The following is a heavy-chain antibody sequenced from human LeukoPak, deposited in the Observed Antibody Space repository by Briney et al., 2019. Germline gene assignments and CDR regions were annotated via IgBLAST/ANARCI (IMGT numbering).Heavy chain of an antibody. CDR2: ISGSGENT. CDR1: GFTFSTYV. V-gene: IGHV3-23*01. Sequence: GGSLRLSCAASGFTFSTYVMSWVRQAPGKGLEWVSGISGSGENTYYADSVKGRFTISRDNSKNTLYLQMNSLRAEDTAVYYCAKGSGYDTDFDYWGQGTLVSVSS. CDR3: AKGSGYDTDFDY. D-gene: IGHD5-12*01. J-gene: IGHJ4*02.